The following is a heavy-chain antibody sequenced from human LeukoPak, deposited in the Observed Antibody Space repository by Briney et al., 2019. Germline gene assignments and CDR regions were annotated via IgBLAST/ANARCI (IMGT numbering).Heavy chain of an antibody. CDR3: AKDRPSLVAATRLFDY. CDR1: GFTFSSYA. D-gene: IGHD2-15*01. J-gene: IGHJ4*02. CDR2: ISGSGGST. V-gene: IGHV3-23*01. Sequence: PGGSLRLSCAASGFTFSSYAMSWVRQAPGKGLEWVSAISGSGGSTYYADSVKGRFTISRDNSKNTLYLQMNSLRAEDTAVYYCAKDRPSLVAATRLFDYWGQGTLVTVSS.